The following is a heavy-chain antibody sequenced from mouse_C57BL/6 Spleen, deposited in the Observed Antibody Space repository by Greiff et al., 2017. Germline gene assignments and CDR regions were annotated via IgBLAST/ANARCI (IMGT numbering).Heavy chain of an antibody. D-gene: IGHD2-4*01. Sequence: VQLQRSGPGLVQPSQSLSITCTVSGFSLTSYGVHWVRQSPGKGLEWLGVIWSGGSTDYNAAFISRLSISKDNSKSQVFFKMNSLQSDDTAIYYCARKGYDYGGFAYWGQGTLVTVSA. CDR2: IWSGGST. J-gene: IGHJ3*01. CDR3: ARKGYDYGGFAY. V-gene: IGHV2-2*01. CDR1: GFSLTSYG.